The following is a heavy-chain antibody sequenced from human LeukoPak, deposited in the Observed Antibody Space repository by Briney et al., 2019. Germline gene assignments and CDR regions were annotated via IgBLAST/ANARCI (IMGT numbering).Heavy chain of an antibody. CDR1: GDSISSSSYY. V-gene: IGHV4-39*07. CDR3: ARGLGDWTERPYYMDV. J-gene: IGHJ6*03. CDR2: IYYSGST. Sequence: PSETLSLTCTVSGDSISSSSYYWGWIRQPPGKGLEWIGSIYYSGSTYNNPPLQSRVTLSVDPSKNQFSLKVTSVTAADTAVYYCARGLGDWTERPYYMDVWGKGTTVTVSS. D-gene: IGHD1-1*01.